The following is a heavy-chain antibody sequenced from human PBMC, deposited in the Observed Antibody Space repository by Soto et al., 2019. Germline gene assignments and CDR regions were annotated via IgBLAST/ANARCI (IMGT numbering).Heavy chain of an antibody. D-gene: IGHD6-6*01. CDR1: GYTFTSYG. CDR2: ISAYNGNT. Sequence: ASVKVSCKASGYTFTSYGISWVRQAPGQGLEWMGWISAYNGNTNYAQKLQGRVTMTTDTSTSTAYMELRSLRSDDTAVYYCARYAKSSSPRNLFDSWGQGSLVIVSS. V-gene: IGHV1-18*01. CDR3: ARYAKSSSPRNLFDS. J-gene: IGHJ5*01.